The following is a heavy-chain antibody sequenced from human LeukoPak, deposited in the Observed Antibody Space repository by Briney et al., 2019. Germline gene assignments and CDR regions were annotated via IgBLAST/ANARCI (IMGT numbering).Heavy chain of an antibody. Sequence: GASVKVSCKASGYTFTSYYMHWVRQAPGQGLEWMGIINPSGGSTSYAQKLQGRVTMTTDTSTSTAYMELRSLRSDDTAVYYCARWKYLLPHDYWGQGTLVTVSS. CDR1: GYTFTSYY. J-gene: IGHJ4*02. V-gene: IGHV1-46*01. CDR2: INPSGGST. D-gene: IGHD1-26*01. CDR3: ARWKYLLPHDY.